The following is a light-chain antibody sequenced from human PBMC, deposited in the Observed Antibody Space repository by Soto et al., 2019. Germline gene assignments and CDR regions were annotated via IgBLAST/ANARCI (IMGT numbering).Light chain of an antibody. CDR3: SSYTTSYFYV. Sequence: QSALTRPASVSGSPGQSITISCTGSGRDIGAYDYVSWYQQHPGKAPKLLIYGVKNRPSGVSYRFSASKSAFTASLTISGLQAEDEAHYYCSSYTTSYFYVVGPGTKVTV. J-gene: IGLJ1*01. CDR2: GVK. CDR1: GRDIGAYDY. V-gene: IGLV2-14*01.